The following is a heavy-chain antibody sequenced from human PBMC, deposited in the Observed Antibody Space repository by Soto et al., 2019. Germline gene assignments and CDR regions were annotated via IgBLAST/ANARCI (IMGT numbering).Heavy chain of an antibody. D-gene: IGHD2-2*01. V-gene: IGHV3-74*01. J-gene: IGHJ4*02. CDR3: VKVLARGVGVPRFYFDS. CDR1: GFTFINSW. CDR2: INADGTST. Sequence: HPGGSLRLSCAASGFTFINSWMHWVRQVSGKGLEWVSRINADGTSTSYADSVKGRFTISRDNAKNTLYLHVNSLRAEDTAVYYCVKVLARGVGVPRFYFDSWGQGALVTVS.